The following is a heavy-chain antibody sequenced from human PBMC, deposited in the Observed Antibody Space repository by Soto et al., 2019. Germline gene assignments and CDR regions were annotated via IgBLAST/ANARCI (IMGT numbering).Heavy chain of an antibody. J-gene: IGHJ4*02. V-gene: IGHV1-18*01. Sequence: GASVKVSCKASGYMFVTYGINWVRQAPGQGLEWMGWISAYNGNTKYAQNLQGRVTMTIDASTSTAYMEMRSLRSDDTAVYYCARDLDGSGSYYTDYWGPGTLVTVSS. CDR2: ISAYNGNT. D-gene: IGHD3-10*01. CDR3: ARDLDGSGSYYTDY. CDR1: GYMFVTYG.